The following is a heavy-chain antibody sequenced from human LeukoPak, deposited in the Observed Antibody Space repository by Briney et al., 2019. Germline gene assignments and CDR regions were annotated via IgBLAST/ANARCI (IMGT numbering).Heavy chain of an antibody. CDR1: GGSISSSKYY. CDR2: IYYSGSA. J-gene: IGHJ4*02. CDR3: ARRTRLDY. Sequence: PSETLSLTCTVSGGSISSSKYYWGWIRQPPGKGLEWIGSIYYSGSAYYNPSLKSRVTISVDTSKNQFSLKLSSVTAADTAVYYCARRTRLDYWGQGTLVTVSS. V-gene: IGHV4-39*07.